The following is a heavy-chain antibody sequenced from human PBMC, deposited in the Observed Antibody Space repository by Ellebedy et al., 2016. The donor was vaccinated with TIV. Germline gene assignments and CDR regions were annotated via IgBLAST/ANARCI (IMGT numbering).Heavy chain of an antibody. D-gene: IGHD6-19*01. CDR1: GFNFGGHA. J-gene: IGHJ4*02. CDR3: AKDSGRSGWYFDY. V-gene: IGHV3-23*01. Sequence: GESLKISCAASGFNFGGHAMKWVRQSPGKGLEWVSSIDGSGYSTHYADSVQGRFTISRDNSKDTVYLQVISLRAEDTAVFYCAKDSGRSGWYFDYWGQGTPVTVSS. CDR2: IDGSGYST.